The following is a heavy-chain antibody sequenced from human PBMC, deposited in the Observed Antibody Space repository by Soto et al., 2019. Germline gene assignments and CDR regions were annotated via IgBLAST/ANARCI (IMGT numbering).Heavy chain of an antibody. CDR2: IYYSGST. Sequence: SETLSLTCTVSGGSISSYYWSWIRQPPGKGLDWIGYIYYSGSTNYNPSLKSRVTISVDTSKNQFSLKLSSVTAADTAVYYCARGVQVDDILTGHNPDWFDPWGQGTLVTVSS. CDR1: GGSISSYY. D-gene: IGHD3-9*01. CDR3: ARGVQVDDILTGHNPDWFDP. J-gene: IGHJ5*02. V-gene: IGHV4-59*01.